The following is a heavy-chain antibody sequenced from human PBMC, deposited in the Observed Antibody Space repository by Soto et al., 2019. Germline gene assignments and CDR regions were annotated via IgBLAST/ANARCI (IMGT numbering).Heavy chain of an antibody. Sequence: EVQLLESGGGLVQPGGSLRLSCAASGFTFSSYAMSWVRQAPGKGLEWVSAISGSGGSTYYADSVTGRFTISRDNSKNTLYLQMNSLRAEDTAVYYCARKARYYDILTGDYYYYYMDVWGKGTTVTVSS. CDR2: ISGSGGST. D-gene: IGHD3-9*01. CDR1: GFTFSSYA. CDR3: ARKARYYDILTGDYYYYYMDV. J-gene: IGHJ6*03. V-gene: IGHV3-23*01.